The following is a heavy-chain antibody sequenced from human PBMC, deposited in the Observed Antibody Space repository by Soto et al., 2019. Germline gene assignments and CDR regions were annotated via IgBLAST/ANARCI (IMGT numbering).Heavy chain of an antibody. CDR3: AKVGPRIGTGWSEYFAH. Sequence: EVQLLESGGGLVQPGGSLRLSCAASGFTFSIYSLSWVRQAPGKGLEWVSAVNGYNPHYADSVKGRFSISRDNDRSTLYMQMRSPRVEDTAIYYCAKVGPRIGTGWSEYFAHWGQGTLVNVSP. CDR1: GFTFSIYS. D-gene: IGHD6-19*01. CDR2: VNGYNP. J-gene: IGHJ4*02. V-gene: IGHV3-23*01.